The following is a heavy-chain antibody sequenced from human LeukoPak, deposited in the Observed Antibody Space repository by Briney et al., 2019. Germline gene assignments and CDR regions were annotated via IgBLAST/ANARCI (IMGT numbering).Heavy chain of an antibody. Sequence: PGGSLRLSCAASGFSFSDYYMSWIRQAPGKGLEWVSYISSSGSTIYYADSVKGRFTISRDNAKNSLYLQMNSLRAEDTAVYYCAREMLDSSGYFDYWGQGTLVTVSS. CDR2: ISSSGSTI. CDR3: AREMLDSSGYFDY. D-gene: IGHD3-22*01. J-gene: IGHJ4*02. V-gene: IGHV3-11*01. CDR1: GFSFSDYY.